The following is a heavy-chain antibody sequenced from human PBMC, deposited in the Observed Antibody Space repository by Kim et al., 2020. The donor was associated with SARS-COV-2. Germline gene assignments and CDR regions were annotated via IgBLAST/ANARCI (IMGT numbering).Heavy chain of an antibody. Sequence: NDYEGSAKSRIIINSDTSRNQFSLHLNSVTPEDTAVYYCARGIWVYGMDVWGQGTTVTVSS. CDR3: ARGIWVYGMDV. CDR2: N. J-gene: IGHJ6*02. D-gene: IGHD3-10*01. V-gene: IGHV6-1*01.